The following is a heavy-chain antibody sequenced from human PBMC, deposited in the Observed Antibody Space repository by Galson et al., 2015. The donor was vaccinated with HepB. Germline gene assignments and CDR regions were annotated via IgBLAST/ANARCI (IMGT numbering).Heavy chain of an antibody. Sequence: SLRLSCAASGFAFNNYAMNWVRQAPGKGLEWISVIDGGSGNIHYADSVKGRFTVSRDNPQNTLYLQMNSLSAEDTALYFCATYQQSPRGVDYWGQGTLVTVSS. CDR1: GFAFNNYA. CDR2: IDGGSGNI. V-gene: IGHV3-23*01. D-gene: IGHD3-16*01. J-gene: IGHJ4*02. CDR3: ATYQQSPRGVDY.